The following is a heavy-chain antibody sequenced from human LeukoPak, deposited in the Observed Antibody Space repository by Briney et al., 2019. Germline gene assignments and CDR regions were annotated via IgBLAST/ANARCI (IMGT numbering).Heavy chain of an antibody. J-gene: IGHJ6*02. V-gene: IGHV4-30-2*01. Sequence: PSETLSLTCAVSGGSISSGGYSWSWIRQPPGKGLEWIGYIYHSGGTYYNPSLKSRVTISVDRSKNQFSLKLTSVTAADTAVYYCARDSSYYYYGMDVWGQGTTVTVSS. CDR1: GGSISSGGYS. CDR2: IYHSGGT. CDR3: ARDSSYYYYGMDV.